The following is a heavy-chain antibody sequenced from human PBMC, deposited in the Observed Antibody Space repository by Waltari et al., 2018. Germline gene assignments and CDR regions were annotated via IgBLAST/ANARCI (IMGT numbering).Heavy chain of an antibody. Sequence: QVQLVQSGAEVKKPGASVQVSCTASGSTFTGSSMPWGRQAPGQGREWMGRINPNSGGTNYAQKFQGRVTMTRDTSISTAYMELSRLRSDDTAVYYCAILDRGSSSPMWGQGTLVTVSS. CDR1: GSTFTGSS. V-gene: IGHV1-2*06. D-gene: IGHD6-13*01. J-gene: IGHJ4*02. CDR3: AILDRGSSSPM. CDR2: INPNSGGT.